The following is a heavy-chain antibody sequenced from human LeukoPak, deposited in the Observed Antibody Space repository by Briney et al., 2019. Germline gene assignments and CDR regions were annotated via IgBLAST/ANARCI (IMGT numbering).Heavy chain of an antibody. V-gene: IGHV4-59*01. CDR2: IYYSGST. J-gene: IGHJ3*02. D-gene: IGHD4-17*01. CDR3: ARIRNGPNDAFDI. CDR1: GGSISSYY. Sequence: SETLSLTCTVSGGSISSYYWSWLRQPPGKGLEWIGYIYYSGSTNYNPSLKSRVTISVDTSKNQFSLKLSSVTAADTAVYYCARIRNGPNDAFDIWGQGTMVTVSS.